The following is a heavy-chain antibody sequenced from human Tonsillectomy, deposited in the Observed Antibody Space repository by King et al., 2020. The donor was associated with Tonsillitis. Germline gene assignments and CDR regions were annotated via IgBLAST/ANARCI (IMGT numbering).Heavy chain of an antibody. J-gene: IGHJ6*02. CDR1: GFTFSTHA. D-gene: IGHD2-2*01. CDR2: ISYDGSNK. CDR3: ARSSLQYCSSTSCYVNYGMDV. Sequence: VQLVESGGGVVLPGGSLRLSCAASGFTFSTHAIHWVRQAPGKGLEWVAFISYDGSNKYYAEAVKGRFTISRENSKNTLYLQMNSLRAEDTAVYYCARSSLQYCSSTSCYVNYGMDVWGQGTTVTVSS. V-gene: IGHV3-30*04.